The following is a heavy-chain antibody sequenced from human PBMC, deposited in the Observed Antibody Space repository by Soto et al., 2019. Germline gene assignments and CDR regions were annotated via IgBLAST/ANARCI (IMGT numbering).Heavy chain of an antibody. CDR3: ARRIPFGYGMDV. Sequence: EVQLVESGGGLVQLGGSLRLSCAASGFTFSSYAMHWVRQAPGKGLEYVSDITSNGGNTDYASSVKGRFTISRDNSKNTLYLQMGSLRAEDMAVYYCARRIPFGYGMDVWGQGTTVTVSS. D-gene: IGHD2-21*01. CDR1: GFTFSSYA. CDR2: ITSNGGNT. J-gene: IGHJ6*02. V-gene: IGHV3-64*01.